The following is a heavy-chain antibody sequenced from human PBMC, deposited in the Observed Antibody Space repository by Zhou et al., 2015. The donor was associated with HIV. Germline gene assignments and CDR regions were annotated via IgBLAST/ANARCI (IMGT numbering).Heavy chain of an antibody. CDR1: GYTFSIYG. J-gene: IGHJ6*03. V-gene: IGHV1-3*04. D-gene: IGHD4-17*01. Sequence: QVHLVQSGAEVKKPGASVKVSCKTSGYTFSIYGVHWVRQAPGQRPEWIGWIHTGNGRTKYSQNFQGRVIITRDTSASTAYMEMSSLKSEDTAVYFCARDRYEDGDSQSYYYMDVWGKGTTVTVSS. CDR2: IHTGNGRT. CDR3: ARDRYEDGDSQSYYYMDV.